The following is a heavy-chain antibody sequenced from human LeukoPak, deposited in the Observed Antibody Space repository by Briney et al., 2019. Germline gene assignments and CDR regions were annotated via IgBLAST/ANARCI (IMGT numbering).Heavy chain of an antibody. J-gene: IGHJ4*02. CDR2: IWYDGSNK. V-gene: IGHV3-33*01. CDR3: ARGTMAGTFKVFGLDY. CDR1: GFTFSSYG. D-gene: IGHD6-19*01. Sequence: PGRSLKLSCAASGFTFSSYGMHWVRQAPGKGLEWVAVIWYDGSNKYYADSVKGRFTISRDNSKNTLYLQMNSLRAEDTAVYYCARGTMAGTFKVFGLDYWGQGTLVTVSS.